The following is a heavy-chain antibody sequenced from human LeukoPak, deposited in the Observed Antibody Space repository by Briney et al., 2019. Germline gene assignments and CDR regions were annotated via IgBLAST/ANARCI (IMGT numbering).Heavy chain of an antibody. D-gene: IGHD6-13*01. CDR1: GFTFSRYG. CDR2: IANDGKDK. V-gene: IGHV3-30*18. Sequence: QPGRSLTLSCAASGFTFSRYGLHWVRQAPGKGREWVAVIANDGKDKKYADHVKGRFSISRDNSKSTLYLQMNSLRAEDTGVYYCAKDQQVGAAAYYFDSWGQGTLATVPS. CDR3: AKDQQVGAAAYYFDS. J-gene: IGHJ4*02.